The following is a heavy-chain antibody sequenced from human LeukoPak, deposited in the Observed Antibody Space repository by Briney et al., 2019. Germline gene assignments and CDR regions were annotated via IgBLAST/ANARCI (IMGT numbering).Heavy chain of an antibody. CDR2: INPTGDST. CDR1: GYTFSSYY. CDR3: AREASGGYFDY. J-gene: IGHJ4*02. Sequence: ASVKVSCKASGYTFSSYYMYWVRQAPGQGLEWVGLINPTGDSTNYAQNFRGRVTMTRDTSTSTVYMDLNSLRSEDTAVYYCAREASGGYFDYWGQGTLVTVSS. V-gene: IGHV1-46*01. D-gene: IGHD4-23*01.